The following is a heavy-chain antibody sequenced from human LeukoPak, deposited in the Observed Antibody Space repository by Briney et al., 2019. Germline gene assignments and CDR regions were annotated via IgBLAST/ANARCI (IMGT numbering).Heavy chain of an antibody. V-gene: IGHV4-39*01. J-gene: IGHJ4*02. Sequence: SATLSLTCTVSGGSISSSIYSWGWVRQPPGKGLQWIGSIFYTGSTYSTPSLKSRVTIFVDTSKSQFTLQLSSVTAADTAVYYCARQASYSDTSGYYYYFDYWGQGILVTVSS. CDR2: IFYTGST. CDR3: ARQASYSDTSGYYYYFDY. D-gene: IGHD3-22*01. CDR1: GGSISSSIYS.